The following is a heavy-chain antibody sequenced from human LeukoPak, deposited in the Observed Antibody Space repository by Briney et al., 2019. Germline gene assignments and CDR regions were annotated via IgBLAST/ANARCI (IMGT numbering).Heavy chain of an antibody. CDR1: GGTFSSYA. J-gene: IGHJ4*02. CDR3: ARGDWSLYYFDY. V-gene: IGHV1-69*05. Sequence: SVKVSCKASGGTFSSYAISWVRQAPGQGLEWMGGIIPIFGTANYAQKFQGRVTITTDESTGTAYMELSSLRSEDTAVYYCARGDWSLYYFDYWGQGTLVTVSS. D-gene: IGHD3/OR15-3a*01. CDR2: IIPIFGTA.